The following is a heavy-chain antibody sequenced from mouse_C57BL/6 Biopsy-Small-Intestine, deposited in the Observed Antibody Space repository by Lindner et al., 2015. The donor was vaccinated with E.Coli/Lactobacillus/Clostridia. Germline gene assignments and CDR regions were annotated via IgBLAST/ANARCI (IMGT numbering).Heavy chain of an antibody. CDR1: GYTFTDYN. Sequence: VQLQESGPELVKPGASVKMSCKASGYTFTDYNMHWVKQSHGKSLEWIGYINPNNGGTSYNQKFKGKATLTVNKSSSTAYMELRSLTSEDSAVYYCARLRTGDYAMDYWGQGTSVTVSS. D-gene: IGHD4-1*01. CDR2: INPNNGGT. CDR3: ARLRTGDYAMDY. V-gene: IGHV1-22*01. J-gene: IGHJ4*01.